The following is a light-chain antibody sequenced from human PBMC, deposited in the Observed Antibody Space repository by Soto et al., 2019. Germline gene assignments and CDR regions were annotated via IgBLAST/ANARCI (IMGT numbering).Light chain of an antibody. CDR1: QNIRTY. V-gene: IGKV1-39*01. J-gene: IGKJ1*01. CDR3: QLSDSSLT. CDR2: AAS. Sequence: DIQMTQSPSSLSASVGGSVTITCRASQNIRTYVNWYQQKPGKAPKLLISAASSLQSGVPSRFSGSGSGTNFIFTISGLQPEDFATYYCQLSDSSLTFDQGTKVEIK.